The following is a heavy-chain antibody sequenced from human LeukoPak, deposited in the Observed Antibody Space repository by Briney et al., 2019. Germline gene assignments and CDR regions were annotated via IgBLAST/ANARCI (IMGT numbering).Heavy chain of an antibody. CDR1: GGSISSGDYY. CDR3: ARGELNQGWFDP. Sequence: PSQTLSLTCTVSGGSISSGDYYWRWIRQPPGKGLEWIGYIYYSGSTYYNPSLMSRVTISVDTSKNQFSLKLSSVTAADTAVYYCARGELNQGWFDPWGQGTLVTVSS. D-gene: IGHD1-26*01. J-gene: IGHJ5*02. V-gene: IGHV4-30-4*01. CDR2: IYYSGST.